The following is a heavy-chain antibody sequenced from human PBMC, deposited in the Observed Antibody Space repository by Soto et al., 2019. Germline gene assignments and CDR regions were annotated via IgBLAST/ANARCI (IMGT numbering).Heavy chain of an antibody. CDR1: GYTFTGNY. CDR3: GRGRSGQIVVFY. Sequence: ASVKVSCKASGYTFTGNYMHWVRQAPGQGLEWMGWINPKNGATNYAQKFQGRVTMTWDTSISTAHMEVSRLRSDDTAVYYCGRGRSGQIVVFYWGQGTPVTVSS. D-gene: IGHD1-26*01. CDR2: INPKNGAT. J-gene: IGHJ4*02. V-gene: IGHV1-2*02.